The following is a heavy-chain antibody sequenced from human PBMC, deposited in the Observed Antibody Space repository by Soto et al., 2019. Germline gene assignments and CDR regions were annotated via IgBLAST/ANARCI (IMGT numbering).Heavy chain of an antibody. CDR1: GFTFSSYA. V-gene: IGHV3-23*01. CDR2: VSGSGGST. CDR3: AKGDDIAVAYYYYYGMDV. D-gene: IGHD6-19*01. Sequence: PGGSLRLSCAASGFTFSSYAMSWVRQAPGKGLEWVSAVSGSGGSTYYADSVKGRFTISRDNSKNTLYLQMNSLRAEDTAVYYCAKGDDIAVAYYYYYGMDVWGQGTTVTVSS. J-gene: IGHJ6*02.